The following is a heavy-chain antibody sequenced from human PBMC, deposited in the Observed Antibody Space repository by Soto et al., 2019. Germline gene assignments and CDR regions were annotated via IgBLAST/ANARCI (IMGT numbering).Heavy chain of an antibody. D-gene: IGHD5-18*01. CDR1: GFTFSSYW. V-gene: IGHV3-74*01. CDR3: ARDRSAFRRPTQLWLGGGYGMDV. Sequence: PGGSLRLSCAASGFTFSSYWMHWVRQAPGKGLVWVSRINSDGSSTSYADSVKGRFTISRDNAKNTLYLQMNSLRAEDTAVYYCARDRSAFRRPTQLWLGGGYGMDVWGQGTTVTVSS. J-gene: IGHJ6*02. CDR2: INSDGSST.